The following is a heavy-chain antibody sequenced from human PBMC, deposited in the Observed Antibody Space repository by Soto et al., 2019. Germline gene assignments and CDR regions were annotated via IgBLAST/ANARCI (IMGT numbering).Heavy chain of an antibody. CDR2: IYYSGNT. V-gene: IGHV4-30-4*01. CDR3: AREGGESSDGLYYFDS. J-gene: IGHJ4*02. D-gene: IGHD3-16*01. CDR1: GGSTSSDNY. Sequence: PSETLSLTCTVSGGSTSSDNYWSWIRQPPGKGLEWIGHIYYSGNTDYNPSLESRLAISIDTSKNQFSLKLSSVTAADTAVYFCAREGGESSDGLYYFDSWGQGSLVTV.